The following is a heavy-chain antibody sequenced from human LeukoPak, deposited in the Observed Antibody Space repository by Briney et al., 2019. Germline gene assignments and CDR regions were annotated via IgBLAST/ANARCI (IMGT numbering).Heavy chain of an antibody. J-gene: IGHJ5*02. V-gene: IGHV3-7*01. CDR2: INQDGSEK. CDR1: GFTFRTYG. D-gene: IGHD3-22*01. CDR3: ARKTYYYDSSAAGWFDA. Sequence: GGSLRLSCAASGFTFRTYGMHWVRQAPGKGLEWVANINQDGSEKNYVDSVKGRFTISRDNAKNSLYLQMNSLRAEDTAIYYCARKTYYYDSSAAGWFDAWGQGSLVTVSS.